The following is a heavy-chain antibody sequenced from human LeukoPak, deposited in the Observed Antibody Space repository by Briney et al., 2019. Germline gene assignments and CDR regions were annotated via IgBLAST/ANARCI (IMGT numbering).Heavy chain of an antibody. D-gene: IGHD4-17*01. CDR3: ARVREDNGDYPLEGAFDI. CDR1: GYTFTGYY. J-gene: IGHJ3*02. V-gene: IGHV1-2*02. CDR2: INPNSGGT. Sequence: ASVKVSCKASGYTFTGYYMHWVRQAPGQGLEWMGWINPNSGGTNYAQKFQGRVTMTRDTSISTAYMELSRLRSDDTAVYYCARVREDNGDYPLEGAFDIWGQGTMVTVSS.